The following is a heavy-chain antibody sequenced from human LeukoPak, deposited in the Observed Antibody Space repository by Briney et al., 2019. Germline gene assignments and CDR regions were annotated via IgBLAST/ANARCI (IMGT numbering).Heavy chain of an antibody. CDR1: GGSFSGYY. J-gene: IGHJ3*02. D-gene: IGHD4-17*01. CDR2: INHSGST. CDR3: ARGVGSYGDYGVRYDAFDI. Sequence: SETLSLTCAVYGGSFSGYYWSWIRQPPGKGLEWIGEINHSGSTNYNPSLKSRVTISVDTSKNQFSLKLSSVTAADTAVYYCARGVGSYGDYGVRYDAFDIWGQGTVVTVSS. V-gene: IGHV4-34*01.